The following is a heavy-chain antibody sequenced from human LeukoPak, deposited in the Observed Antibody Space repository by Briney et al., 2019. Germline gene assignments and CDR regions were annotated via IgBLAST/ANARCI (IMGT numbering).Heavy chain of an antibody. Sequence: PSETLSLTCTGSGVSISRNSYYWGWLRQPPGKGLGWIGSFYYGGSTNYRPSLQSRVTISVDTSKNQFSLKLTSVTAPDTAVYYCASDDYGDYSFDYWGQGNLVTVSS. CDR3: ASDDYGDYSFDY. CDR1: GVSISRNSYY. D-gene: IGHD4-17*01. CDR2: FYYGGST. J-gene: IGHJ4*02. V-gene: IGHV4-61*05.